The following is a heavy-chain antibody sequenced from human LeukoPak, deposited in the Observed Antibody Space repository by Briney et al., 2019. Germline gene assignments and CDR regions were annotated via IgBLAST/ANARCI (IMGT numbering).Heavy chain of an antibody. D-gene: IGHD6-6*01. Sequence: SETLSLTCAVSGYSISSGYYWSWIRQPPGKGLEGIGYIYYSASTNYNPSLKSPVTISVDTSKNPFSLKLSSVTAADTAVYDCARANNYSSSPPLDYWGQETLVTVSS. CDR3: ARANNYSSSPPLDY. V-gene: IGHV4-30-4*08. CDR1: GYSISSGYY. CDR2: IYYSAST. J-gene: IGHJ4*02.